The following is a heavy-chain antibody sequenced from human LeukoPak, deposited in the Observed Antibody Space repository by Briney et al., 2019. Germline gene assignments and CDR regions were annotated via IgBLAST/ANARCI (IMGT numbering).Heavy chain of an antibody. V-gene: IGHV3-23*01. Sequence: GGSLRLSCAASGFTFRNCAMSWVRQAPGKGLEWVSGISGTGYNTYYADSVKGRFTISRDNSKNTLYLQMNSLRAEDTAVYYCAKSEYYYGSGSSLFDYWGQGTLVTVSS. CDR2: ISGTGYNT. CDR1: GFTFRNCA. J-gene: IGHJ4*02. D-gene: IGHD3-10*01. CDR3: AKSEYYYGSGSSLFDY.